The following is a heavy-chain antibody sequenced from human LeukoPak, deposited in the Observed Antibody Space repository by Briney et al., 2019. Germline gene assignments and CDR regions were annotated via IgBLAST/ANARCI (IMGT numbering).Heavy chain of an antibody. CDR3: ARDESSGWYAGAGMDV. CDR2: ISSSSSYI. J-gene: IGHJ6*02. V-gene: IGHV3-21*01. CDR1: GFTFSSYS. Sequence: GGSLRLSCAASGFTFSSYSMNWVRQAPGKGLEWVSSISSSSSYIYYADSVKGRFTISRDNAKNSLYLQMNSLRAEDTAVYYCARDESSGWYAGAGMDVWGQGTTVTVSS. D-gene: IGHD6-19*01.